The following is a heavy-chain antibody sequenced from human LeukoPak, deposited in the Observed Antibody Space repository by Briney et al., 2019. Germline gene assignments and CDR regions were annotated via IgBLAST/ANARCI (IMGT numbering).Heavy chain of an antibody. V-gene: IGHV4-34*01. Sequence: SETLSLTCAVYGGSFSDYYWTWIRQTPGKGLEWIGEMSPSGSSNHNPSLKSRVTISVDTSKNQFSLKLRSVTAADTAVYYCARGRQDVNMILVVMAGVSYYLDVWSKGTTVTVS. CDR2: MSPSGSS. D-gene: IGHD3-22*01. J-gene: IGHJ6*03. CDR1: GGSFSDYY. CDR3: ARGRQDVNMILVVMAGVSYYLDV.